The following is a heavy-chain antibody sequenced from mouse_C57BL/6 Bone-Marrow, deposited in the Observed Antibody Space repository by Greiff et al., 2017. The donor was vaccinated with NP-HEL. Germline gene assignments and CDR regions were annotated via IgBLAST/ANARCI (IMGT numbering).Heavy chain of an antibody. J-gene: IGHJ2*01. CDR1: GFNIKDYY. CDR3: TPFRYYFDY. V-gene: IGHV14-1*01. Sequence: VQLQQSGAELVRPGASVKLSCTASGFNIKDYYMHWVKQRPEQGLEWIGWIDPENGDTEYASKFPGKATMTADTSSNTAYLQLSSLTSEDTAVCYCTPFRYYFDYWGQGTTLTVSS. CDR2: IDPENGDT.